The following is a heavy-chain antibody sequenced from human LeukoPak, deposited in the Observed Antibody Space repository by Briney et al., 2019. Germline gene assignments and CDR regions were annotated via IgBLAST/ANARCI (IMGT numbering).Heavy chain of an antibody. D-gene: IGHD6-6*01. CDR3: ARVWGGIAARLDYYYGMDV. V-gene: IGHV1-69*04. CDR2: IIPILGIA. Sequence: GASVKVSCKASGGTFSSYAISWVRQAPGQGLEWMGRIIPILGIANYAQKFQGRVTITADKSTSTAYMELSSLRSEDTAVYYCARVWGGIAARLDYYYGMDVWGQGTTVTVSS. CDR1: GGTFSSYA. J-gene: IGHJ6*02.